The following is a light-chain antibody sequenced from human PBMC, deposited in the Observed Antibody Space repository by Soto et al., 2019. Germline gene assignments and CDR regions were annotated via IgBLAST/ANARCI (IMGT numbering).Light chain of an antibody. V-gene: IGLV1-40*01. CDR3: QYYDSSLSVV. Sequence: QSVLTQPPSVSGAPGQRVTISCTGSSSNIGAGYDVHWYQQLPGTAPKLLIYGNSNRPSGVPDRFSGSKSGTSASLAITGLKAEDEADYYCQYYDSSLSVVFGGGTKVTVL. CDR1: SSNIGAGYD. J-gene: IGLJ2*01. CDR2: GNS.